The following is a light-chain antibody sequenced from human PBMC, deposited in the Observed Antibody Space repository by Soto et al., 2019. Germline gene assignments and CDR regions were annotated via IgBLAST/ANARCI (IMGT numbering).Light chain of an antibody. V-gene: IGKV3-15*01. CDR1: QSVSSN. CDR2: GAS. J-gene: IGKJ1*01. Sequence: TLSVSPGERATLSCRASQSVSSNLAWYQQKPGQAPRLLIYGASTRATGIPARFSGSGSGTEFTLTISSLQSEDFAVYYCQQYNNWPSWTFGQGTKVDTK. CDR3: QQYNNWPSWT.